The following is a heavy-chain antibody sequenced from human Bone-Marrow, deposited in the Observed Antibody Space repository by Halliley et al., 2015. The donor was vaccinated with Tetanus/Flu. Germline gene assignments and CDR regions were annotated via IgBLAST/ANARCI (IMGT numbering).Heavy chain of an antibody. J-gene: IGHJ6*02. CDR2: ISFDGAGK. CDR3: AEIGTAPHYCGMDV. Sequence: IISFDGAGKWYAVSVKCRFTISRDNSKNTVYLQMNSGSAEDTSVYYCAEIGTAPHYCGMDVWGQGTTVTVSS. V-gene: IGHV3-30*03. D-gene: IGHD6-13*01.